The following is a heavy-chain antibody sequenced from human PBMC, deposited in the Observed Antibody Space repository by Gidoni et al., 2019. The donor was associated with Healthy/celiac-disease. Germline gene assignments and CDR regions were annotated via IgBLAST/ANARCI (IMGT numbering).Heavy chain of an antibody. Sequence: QVQLVQSGAEVTKPGASVKVSCKASGYTFTGYYMHWVRQAPGQGLEWMGWINPNSGGTNYAQKFQGRVTMTRDTSISTAYMELSRLRSDDTAVYYCAREGYYDSSGPEGRYWGQGTLVTVSS. CDR1: GYTFTGYY. CDR3: AREGYYDSSGPEGRY. J-gene: IGHJ4*02. CDR2: INPNSGGT. V-gene: IGHV1-2*02. D-gene: IGHD3-22*01.